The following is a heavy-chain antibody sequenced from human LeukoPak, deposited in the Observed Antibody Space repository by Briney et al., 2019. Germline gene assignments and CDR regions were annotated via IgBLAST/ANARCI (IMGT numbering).Heavy chain of an antibody. Sequence: PGGSLRLSCAASGFTFSSYAMSWVRQAPGKGLEGVSAISGSGGSTYYADSVKGRFTISRDNSKNTLYLQMNSLRAEDTAVYYCAKDGYSSSWYLTWFDPWGQGTLVTVSS. D-gene: IGHD6-13*01. CDR1: GFTFSSYA. J-gene: IGHJ5*02. CDR3: AKDGYSSSWYLTWFDP. CDR2: ISGSGGST. V-gene: IGHV3-23*01.